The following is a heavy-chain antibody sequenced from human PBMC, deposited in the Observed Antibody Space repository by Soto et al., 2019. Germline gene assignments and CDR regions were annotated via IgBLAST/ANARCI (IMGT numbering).Heavy chain of an antibody. J-gene: IGHJ3*02. V-gene: IGHV3-30-3*01. D-gene: IGHD3-10*01. CDR1: GFTFSSYA. CDR2: ISYDGSNK. Sequence: QVQLVESGGGVVQPGRSLRLSCAASGFTFSSYAMHWVRQAPGKGLEWVAVISYDGSNKYYADSVKGRFTISRDNSKNTLYLQMSSLRAEDTAVYYCARGLLWFGELLTSDAFDIWGQGTMVTVSS. CDR3: ARGLLWFGELLTSDAFDI.